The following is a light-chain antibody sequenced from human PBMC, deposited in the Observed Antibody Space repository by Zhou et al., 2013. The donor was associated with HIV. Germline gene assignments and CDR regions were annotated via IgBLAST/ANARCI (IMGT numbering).Light chain of an antibody. J-gene: IGKJ2*01. CDR3: QQRTNWPGFT. CDR1: QSVSSN. CDR2: DTS. Sequence: ETVMTQSPATLSVSPGERATLSCRASQSVSSNLAWYQQKSGQAPRLLIYDTSTRATGIPARFSGSGSGTDFTLTISSLEPEDFAVYYCQQRTNWPGFTFGQGTKLEIK. V-gene: IGKV3-15*01.